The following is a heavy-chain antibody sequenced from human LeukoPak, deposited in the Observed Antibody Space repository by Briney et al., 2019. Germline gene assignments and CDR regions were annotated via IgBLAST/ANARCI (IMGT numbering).Heavy chain of an antibody. J-gene: IGHJ4*02. Sequence: GGSLRLSCAASGFTVSSNYMSWVRQAPGKGLEWVSVIYSGGSTYHADSVKGRFTTSRDNSKNTLYLQMNSLRAEDTAVYYCARAFSSSWSPYYFDYWGQGTLVTVSS. D-gene: IGHD6-13*01. CDR2: IYSGGST. CDR3: ARAFSSSWSPYYFDY. CDR1: GFTVSSNY. V-gene: IGHV3-53*01.